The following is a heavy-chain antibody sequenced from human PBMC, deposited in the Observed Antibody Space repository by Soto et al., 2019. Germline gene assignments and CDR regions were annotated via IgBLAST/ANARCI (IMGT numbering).Heavy chain of an antibody. J-gene: IGHJ4*02. D-gene: IGHD2-15*01. Sequence: GGSLRLSCAASGFTFSSYWMSWVRQAPGKGLEWVANINQDGSEKYYVDSVKGRFTISRDNAKNSLYLQMNSLRAEDTAVYYCARDWGXCSGDTCSPYXYWGQGTLVXVSS. V-gene: IGHV3-7*01. CDR2: INQDGSEK. CDR3: ARDWGXCSGDTCSPYXY. CDR1: GFTFSSYW.